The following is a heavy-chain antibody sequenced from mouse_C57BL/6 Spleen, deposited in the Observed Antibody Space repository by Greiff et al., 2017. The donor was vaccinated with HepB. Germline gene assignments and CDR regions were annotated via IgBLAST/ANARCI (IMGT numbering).Heavy chain of an antibody. CDR3: TTTATVAY. CDR1: GFNIKDDY. V-gene: IGHV14-4*01. D-gene: IGHD1-2*01. J-gene: IGHJ3*01. CDR2: IDPENGDT. Sequence: VQLKQSGAELVRPGASVKLSCTASGFNIKDDYMLWVKQRPEQGLEWIGWIDPENGDTEYASKFQGKATITADTSSNTAYLQLSSLTSEDTAVYYCTTTATVAYWGQGTLVTVSA.